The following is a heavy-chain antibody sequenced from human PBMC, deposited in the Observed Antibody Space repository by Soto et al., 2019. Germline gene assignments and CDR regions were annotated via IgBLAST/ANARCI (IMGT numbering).Heavy chain of an antibody. J-gene: IGHJ4*02. CDR3: ARDTGRYFDWLLETSGYFDY. D-gene: IGHD3-9*01. CDR2: IWYDGSNK. Sequence: GGSLRLSCAASGFTFSSYGMHWVRQAPGKGLEWVAVIWYDGSNKYYADSVKGRFTISRDNAKNTLYLQMNSLRAEDTAVYYCARDTGRYFDWLLETSGYFDYWGQGTLVTVSS. CDR1: GFTFSSYG. V-gene: IGHV3-33*01.